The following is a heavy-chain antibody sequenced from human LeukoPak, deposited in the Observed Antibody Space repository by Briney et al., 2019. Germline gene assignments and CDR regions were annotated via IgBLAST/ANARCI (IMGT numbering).Heavy chain of an antibody. Sequence: GGSLRLSCAASGFTFSSYWMSWVRQAPGKGLEWVANIKQDGSEKYYVDSVKGRFTISRDNAKNSLYLQMNSLRAEDTAVYYCARVEGGYGSGSYYIYYYYYYMDVWGKGTTVTVFS. J-gene: IGHJ6*03. CDR2: IKQDGSEK. CDR3: ARVEGGYGSGSYYIYYYYYYMDV. CDR1: GFTFSSYW. V-gene: IGHV3-7*01. D-gene: IGHD3-10*01.